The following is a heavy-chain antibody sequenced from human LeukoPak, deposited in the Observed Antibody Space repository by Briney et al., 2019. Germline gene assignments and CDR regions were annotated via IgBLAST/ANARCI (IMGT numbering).Heavy chain of an antibody. V-gene: IGHV4-39*01. D-gene: IGHD1-20*01. CDR1: GGSISSSSYY. CDR3: ARRLGDNWNYFDY. Sequence: SETLSLTCTVSGGSISSSSYYWGWIRQPPGTGLEWIGSIYYSGSTYSNPSLKSRVTISVDTSKNRFSLRLSSVTATDTAVYYCARRLGDNWNYFDYWGQGTLVTVSS. J-gene: IGHJ4*02. CDR2: IYYSGST.